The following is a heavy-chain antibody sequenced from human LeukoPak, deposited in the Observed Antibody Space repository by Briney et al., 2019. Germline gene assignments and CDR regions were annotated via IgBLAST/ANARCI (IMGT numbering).Heavy chain of an antibody. Sequence: PGGSLRLSCAASGFTFSSYSMNWVRQAPGKGLEWVSSISSSSSYIYYADSVKGRFTISRDNAKNSLYLQMNSLRAEDTAVYYCARSGYYDSSGYYYVGYWGQGTLVTVSS. D-gene: IGHD3-22*01. J-gene: IGHJ4*02. CDR2: ISSSSSYI. V-gene: IGHV3-21*01. CDR3: ARSGYYDSSGYYYVGY. CDR1: GFTFSSYS.